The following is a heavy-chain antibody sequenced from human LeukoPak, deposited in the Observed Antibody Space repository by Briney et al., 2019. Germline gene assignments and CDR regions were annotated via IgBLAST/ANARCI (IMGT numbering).Heavy chain of an antibody. CDR3: ARSVRGSGSYYHYYYYGMDV. CDR1: GGSFSGYY. J-gene: IGHJ6*02. Sequence: KTSETLSLTCAVYGGSFSGYYWSWIRQPPGKGLEWIGEINHSGSTNYNPSLKSRVTISVDTSKNQFSLKLSSVTAADTAVYYCARSVRGSGSYYHYYYYGMDVWGQGTTVTVSS. V-gene: IGHV4-34*01. CDR2: INHSGST. D-gene: IGHD3-10*01.